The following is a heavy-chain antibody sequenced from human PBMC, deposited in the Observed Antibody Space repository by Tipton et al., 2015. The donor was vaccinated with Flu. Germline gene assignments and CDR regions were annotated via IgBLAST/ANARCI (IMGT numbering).Heavy chain of an antibody. V-gene: IGHV4-31*03. CDR3: ARSTYHYGSGSSDY. D-gene: IGHD3-10*01. CDR1: GGPISSGGDY. Sequence: TLSLTCTVSGGPISSGGDYWSWIRQHPGKGLEWIGHIYYIGSTYYNPSLKSRVTISVDTSKNQFSLKLSSVTAADTAVYYCARSTYHYGSGSSDYWGQGTLVTVSS. J-gene: IGHJ4*02. CDR2: IYYIGST.